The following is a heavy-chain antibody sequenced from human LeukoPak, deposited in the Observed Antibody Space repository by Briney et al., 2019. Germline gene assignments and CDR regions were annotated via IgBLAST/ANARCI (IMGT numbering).Heavy chain of an antibody. Sequence: GGSLRLSCAASGFTFGDYSMSWVRQAPGKGLEWVSSINWNGGNTAYADSVKGRFTISRDTAKDSLYLQLNSLRAEDTALYYCARDRGWLQYIDYWGQGTLVTVSS. J-gene: IGHJ4*02. CDR2: INWNGGNT. CDR3: ARDRGWLQYIDY. V-gene: IGHV3-20*04. CDR1: GFTFGDYS. D-gene: IGHD5-24*01.